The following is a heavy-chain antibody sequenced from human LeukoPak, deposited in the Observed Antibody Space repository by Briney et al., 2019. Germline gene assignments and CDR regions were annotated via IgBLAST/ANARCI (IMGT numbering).Heavy chain of an antibody. CDR2: IWFDGSKR. J-gene: IGHJ4*02. D-gene: IGHD4-17*01. CDR3: ARDPGVTTFYFDS. Sequence: GRSLRLSCVASGFTFSRYGMHWIRQAPGKGLEGVAVIWFDGSKRYYADSVKGRFTISRDDSKNMLYQQMNSLRVEDTAIYYCARDPGVTTFYFDSWGQGALVTVSS. V-gene: IGHV3-33*01. CDR1: GFTFSRYG.